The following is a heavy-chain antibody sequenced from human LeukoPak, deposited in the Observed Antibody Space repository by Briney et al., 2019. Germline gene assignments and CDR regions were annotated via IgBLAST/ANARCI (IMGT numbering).Heavy chain of an antibody. CDR3: ARQAYDGYYLFDS. CDR1: GGSISSYY. J-gene: IGHJ4*02. Sequence: SETLSLTCTVSGGSISSYYWSWIRQPPGKGLEWVGYIYYSGSTNYNPSLKSRVTISVDTSKNQFSLKLSSVTAADTAVYYCARQAYDGYYLFDSWGQGTLVTVSS. D-gene: IGHD3-3*01. V-gene: IGHV4-59*01. CDR2: IYYSGST.